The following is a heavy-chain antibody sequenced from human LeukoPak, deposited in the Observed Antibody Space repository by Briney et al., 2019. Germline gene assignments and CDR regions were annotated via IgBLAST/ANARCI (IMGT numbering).Heavy chain of an antibody. CDR2: IYPGDSDT. D-gene: IGHD3-10*01. J-gene: IGHJ5*02. Sequence: GESLKISCKGSGYSFTSYWIGWVRQMPGKGLEWMGIIYPGDSDTRYSPSFQGQVTISADKSISTAYLQWSSLKASDTAMYYCARPDGSGSYDNWFDPWGQGTLVTVSS. V-gene: IGHV5-51*01. CDR3: ARPDGSGSYDNWFDP. CDR1: GYSFTSYW.